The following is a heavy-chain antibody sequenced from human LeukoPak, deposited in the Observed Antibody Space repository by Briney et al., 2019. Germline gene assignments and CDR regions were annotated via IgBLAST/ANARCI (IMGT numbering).Heavy chain of an antibody. V-gene: IGHV3-53*01. Sequence: GGSLRLSCAASGFTVSSNYMSWVRQAPGKGLEWVSIIYSGGSTYYADSVKGRFTISRDKSKNTLYLQMNSLRAEDTAVYYCARVVPAVWRYFDYWGQGTLVTVSS. CDR1: GFTVSSNY. D-gene: IGHD2-2*01. CDR2: IYSGGST. CDR3: ARVVPAVWRYFDY. J-gene: IGHJ4*02.